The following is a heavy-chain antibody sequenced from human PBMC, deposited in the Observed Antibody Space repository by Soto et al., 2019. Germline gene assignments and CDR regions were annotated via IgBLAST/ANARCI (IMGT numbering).Heavy chain of an antibody. V-gene: IGHV4-34*01. CDR2: INHSGGT. CDR3: ARRSITIFGVVSGGFDS. Sequence: PSETLSLTCAVYVGSFSGYYWSWIRQPPGKGLEWIGEINHSGGTNYNPSLKSRVTISVDTSKNQFSLNLSSVTAADTAAYYCARRSITIFGVVSGGFDSWGQGTPVTVSS. CDR1: VGSFSGYY. J-gene: IGHJ4*02. D-gene: IGHD3-3*01.